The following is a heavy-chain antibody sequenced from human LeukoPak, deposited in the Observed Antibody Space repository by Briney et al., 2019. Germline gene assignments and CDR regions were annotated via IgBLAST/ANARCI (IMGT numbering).Heavy chain of an antibody. Sequence: GGSLRRSCAASGFTFSDYYRVWIRQAPGNGLEGVSYISSSGTTIYYAHSVKGRFTISTDNAKNSLYLQMNSLRAEDTAVYYCARDGDWRGVFDYWGQGTLVTVSS. V-gene: IGHV3-11*04. D-gene: IGHD3/OR15-3a*01. CDR3: ARDGDWRGVFDY. CDR1: GFTFSDYY. CDR2: ISSSGTTI. J-gene: IGHJ4*02.